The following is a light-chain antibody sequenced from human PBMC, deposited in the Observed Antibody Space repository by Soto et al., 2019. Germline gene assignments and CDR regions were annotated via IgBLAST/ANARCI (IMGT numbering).Light chain of an antibody. CDR3: QQYGSSPIT. CDR2: DAS. V-gene: IGKV3D-20*01. CDR1: QSVRSSY. J-gene: IGKJ5*01. Sequence: EIVMTQSPATLSLSPGERATLSCRASQSVRSSYLAWYQQKPGLAPRLLIYDASSRATGIPDRFSGSGSGTDFTLTIGRLEPEDFAVYYCQQYGSSPITFGQGTRLEIK.